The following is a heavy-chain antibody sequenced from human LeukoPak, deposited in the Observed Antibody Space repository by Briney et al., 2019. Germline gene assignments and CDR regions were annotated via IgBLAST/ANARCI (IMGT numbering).Heavy chain of an antibody. CDR3: ARGLSNFDY. CDR2: IYYSGST. D-gene: IGHD3-10*01. CDR1: GGSISSGDNY. V-gene: IGHV4-61*08. J-gene: IGHJ4*02. Sequence: SQTLSLTCTVSGGSISSGDNYWSWIRQPPGKGLEWIGYIYYSGSTNYNPSLKSRVTISVDTSNNQFSLKLTSVTAADTAVYYCARGLSNFDYWGQGTLVTVSS.